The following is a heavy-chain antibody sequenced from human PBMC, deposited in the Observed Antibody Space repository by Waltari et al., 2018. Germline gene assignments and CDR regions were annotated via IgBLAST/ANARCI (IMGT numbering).Heavy chain of an antibody. CDR3: ARSGSSLRKGLPYDYKYYYYYMDV. CDR1: GYSISSGYY. V-gene: IGHV4-38-2*02. CDR2: IYHSGST. D-gene: IGHD5-12*01. Sequence: QVQLQESGPGLVKPSETLSLTCTVSGYSISSGYYWGWIRQPPGKGLEWIGSIYHSGSTYYNPALKSRVTISVDTSKNQFSLKLSSVTAADTAVYYCARSGSSLRKGLPYDYKYYYYYMDVWGKGTTVTVSS. J-gene: IGHJ6*03.